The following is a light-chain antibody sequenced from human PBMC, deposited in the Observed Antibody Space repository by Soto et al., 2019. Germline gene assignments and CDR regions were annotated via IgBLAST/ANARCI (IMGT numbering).Light chain of an antibody. CDR3: SSYRTGSAFYV. CDR1: SSDVGDYNY. J-gene: IGLJ1*01. CDR2: EVR. Sequence: QSVLTQPASVSGSPGQSITISCTGTSSDVGDYNYVSWYQHHPGKAPKLIIYEVRNRPSGVPNLFSGAKSGNTASLTISGLQAEDEADYYCSSYRTGSAFYVFGSGTKVTVL. V-gene: IGLV2-14*01.